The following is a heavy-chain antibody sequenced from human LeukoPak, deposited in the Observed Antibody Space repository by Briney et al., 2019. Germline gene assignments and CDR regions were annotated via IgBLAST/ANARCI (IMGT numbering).Heavy chain of an antibody. CDR3: ARWVPTAFDY. CDR1: GGSFSGYY. CDR2: IYHSGST. J-gene: IGHJ4*02. Sequence: SETLSLTCAAYGGSFSGYYWSWIRQPPGKGLEWIGYIYHSGSTYYNPSLKSRVTISVDTSKNQFSLKLSSVTAADTAVYYCARWVPTAFDYWGQGTLVTVSS. D-gene: IGHD2-21*02. V-gene: IGHV4-34*09.